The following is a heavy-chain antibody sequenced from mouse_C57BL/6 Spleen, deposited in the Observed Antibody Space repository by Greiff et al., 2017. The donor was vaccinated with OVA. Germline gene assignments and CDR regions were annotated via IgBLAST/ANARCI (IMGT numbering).Heavy chain of an antibody. J-gene: IGHJ3*01. Sequence: QVQLQQPGAELVMPGASVKLSCKASGYTFTSYWMHWVKQRPGQGLEWIGEIDPSDSYTNYNQKVKGKSTLTVDKSSSTAYMQLSSLTSEDSAVYYCARRSGTVWFAYWGQGTLVTVSA. V-gene: IGHV1-69*01. CDR3: ARRSGTVWFAY. CDR1: GYTFTSYW. CDR2: IDPSDSYT. D-gene: IGHD4-1*01.